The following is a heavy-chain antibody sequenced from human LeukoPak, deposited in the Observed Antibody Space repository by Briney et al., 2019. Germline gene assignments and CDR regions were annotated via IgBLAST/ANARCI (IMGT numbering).Heavy chain of an antibody. V-gene: IGHV3-23*01. J-gene: IGHJ1*01. Sequence: QPGGSLRLSCAASGFTFSSYAMSWVRQAPGKGLEWVSAISGSGGSTYYADSVKGRFTISRDNSKNTLYLQMNSLRAEDTAVYYCAKPSVVYCSSTSCLRAEYFQHWGQGTLVTVSS. CDR3: AKPSVVYCSSTSCLRAEYFQH. D-gene: IGHD2-2*01. CDR1: GFTFSSYA. CDR2: ISGSGGST.